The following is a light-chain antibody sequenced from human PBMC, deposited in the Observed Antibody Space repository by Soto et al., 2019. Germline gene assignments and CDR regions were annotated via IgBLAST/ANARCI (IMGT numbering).Light chain of an antibody. CDR2: GAS. J-gene: IGKJ4*01. V-gene: IGKV3-20*01. CDR3: QQYGSSPRT. CDR1: QSVSSSY. Sequence: EIVLTQSPGTLSLSPGERATLSCRASQSVSSSYLAWYQQKPGPAPRLLIYGASSRATGIPDRFSGSGSGTDFTLTISRLEPEEFAVYYCQQYGSSPRTFGGGTKVEIK.